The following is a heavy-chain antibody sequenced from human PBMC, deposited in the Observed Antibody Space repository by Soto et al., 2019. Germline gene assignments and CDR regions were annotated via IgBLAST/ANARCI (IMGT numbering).Heavy chain of an antibody. Sequence: QVQLVESGGGVVQPGRSLRLSCAASGFTFSYYAMHWVRQAPGKGLEWVALISYSGHNKYYADSVKGRFTISRDNSENTLYLQMNSLGPEDTAIYYCARTPETSGYYYYFDSWGQGTLITVSS. CDR1: GFTFSYYA. V-gene: IGHV3-30-3*01. J-gene: IGHJ4*02. CDR2: ISYSGHNK. D-gene: IGHD3-22*01. CDR3: ARTPETSGYYYYFDS.